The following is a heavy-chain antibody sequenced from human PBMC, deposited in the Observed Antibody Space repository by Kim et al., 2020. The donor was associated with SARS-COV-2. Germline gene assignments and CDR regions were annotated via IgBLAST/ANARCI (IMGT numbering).Heavy chain of an antibody. D-gene: IGHD2-15*01. Sequence: GGSLRLSCTVSGFTFNNYGMHWVRQAPGKGLEWVAFISYEGSKKQYLDSLKGRFTISRDYSKNTLYLQINSLRAEDTAVYYCAKQGGIFELYTYYGMDVWGQGTTVTVSS. CDR3: AKQGGIFELYTYYGMDV. CDR1: GFTFNNYG. V-gene: IGHV3-30*18. CDR2: ISYEGSKK. J-gene: IGHJ6*02.